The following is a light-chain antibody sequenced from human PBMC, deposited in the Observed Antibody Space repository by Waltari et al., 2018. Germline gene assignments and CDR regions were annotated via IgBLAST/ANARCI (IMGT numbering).Light chain of an antibody. Sequence: DILMTQSPSTLSASVGDRVIITCRASQSINTWLAWYQQKPGKAPRVLIYRASSLETGVPSRFSGSGSGTEFTLTISGLQPDDFATYYCQQYNSYSTFGQGTRVEIK. CDR2: RAS. CDR1: QSINTW. V-gene: IGKV1-5*03. J-gene: IGKJ1*01. CDR3: QQYNSYST.